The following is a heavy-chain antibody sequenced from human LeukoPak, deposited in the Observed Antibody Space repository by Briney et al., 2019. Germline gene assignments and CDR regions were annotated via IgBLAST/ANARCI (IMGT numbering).Heavy chain of an antibody. CDR3: AKPYYDILTGANDY. V-gene: IGHV3-23*01. D-gene: IGHD3-9*01. CDR1: GFTFSSYA. CDR2: ISGSGGST. Sequence: GGSLRLSCAASGFTFSSYAMSWVRQAPGKGLEWVSAISGSGGSTYYADPVKGRFTISRDNSKNTLYLQMNSLRAEDTAVYYCAKPYYDILTGANDYWGQGTLVTVSS. J-gene: IGHJ4*02.